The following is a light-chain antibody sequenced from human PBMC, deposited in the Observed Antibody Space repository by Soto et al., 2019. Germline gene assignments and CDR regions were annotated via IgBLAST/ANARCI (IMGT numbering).Light chain of an antibody. J-gene: IGLJ2*01. CDR3: AAWDDSLSGVV. Sequence: QSVLTQPPSASGTPGQRVTISCSGSSSNIGINYVYWYQQLPGTAPKLLIYRNNQRPSGVPDRFSGSKSGTSASLAISGLRSEDEADYYCAAWDDSLSGVVFGGGTKLIVL. CDR1: SSNIGINY. CDR2: RNN. V-gene: IGLV1-47*01.